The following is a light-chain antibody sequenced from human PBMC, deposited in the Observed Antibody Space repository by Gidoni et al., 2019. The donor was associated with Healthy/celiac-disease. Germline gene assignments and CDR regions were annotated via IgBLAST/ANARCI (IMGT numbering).Light chain of an antibody. CDR2: WAS. CDR3: QQYYSTPLT. Sequence: DIGMTQSPDSLAVSLGERATINCKSSQSVLYSSNNKNYLAWYQQKPGQPPKLLIYWASTRESGVPDRFSGSGSGTDFTLTISSLQAEDVAVYYCQQYYSTPLTFXXXTRLEIK. J-gene: IGKJ5*01. V-gene: IGKV4-1*01. CDR1: QSVLYSSNNKNY.